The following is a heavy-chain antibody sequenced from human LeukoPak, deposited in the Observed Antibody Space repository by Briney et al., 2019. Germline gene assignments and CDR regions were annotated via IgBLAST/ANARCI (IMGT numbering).Heavy chain of an antibody. CDR2: IYYSGST. CDR1: GGSISSSSYY. J-gene: IGHJ4*02. CDR3: GRYCSSTSCYGAVDY. D-gene: IGHD2-2*01. Sequence: SETLSLTCTVSGGSISSSSYYWGWIRQPPGKGLEWIGSIYYSGSTYYNPSLKSRVTISVDTSKNQFSLKLSSVTAADTAVYYCGRYCSSTSCYGAVDYWGQGTLVTVSS. V-gene: IGHV4-39*01.